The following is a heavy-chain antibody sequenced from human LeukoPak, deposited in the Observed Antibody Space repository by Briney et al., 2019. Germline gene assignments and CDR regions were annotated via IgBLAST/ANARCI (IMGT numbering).Heavy chain of an antibody. J-gene: IGHJ4*02. Sequence: ASVKVSCKASGYTFTGYYMHWVRQAPGQGLEWMGWINPNSGGTNYAQKFQGRVTMTRDTSISTAYMELSRLRSDDTAVYYCARGDILTGYYKDYWGQGTLVTVSS. CDR2: INPNSGGT. V-gene: IGHV1-2*02. D-gene: IGHD3-9*01. CDR3: ARGDILTGYYKDY. CDR1: GYTFTGYY.